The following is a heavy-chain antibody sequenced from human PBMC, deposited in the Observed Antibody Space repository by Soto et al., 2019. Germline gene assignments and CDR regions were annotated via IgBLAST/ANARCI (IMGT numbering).Heavy chain of an antibody. V-gene: IGHV1-18*01. D-gene: IGHD3-9*01. Sequence: QVQLVQSGAEVKKPGASVKVSCKASGYTFTSYGISWVRQAPGQGLEWMGWISAYNGNTNYAQKLQGRVTMTTDTATSTAYMGVRSLRSDDTAVYYCARDFTYYDILTGYYKGGAYDYWGQGTLVTVSS. CDR2: ISAYNGNT. CDR3: ARDFTYYDILTGYYKGGAYDY. J-gene: IGHJ4*02. CDR1: GYTFTSYG.